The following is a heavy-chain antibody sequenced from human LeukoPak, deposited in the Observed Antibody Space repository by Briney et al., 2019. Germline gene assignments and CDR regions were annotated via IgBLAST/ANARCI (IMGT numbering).Heavy chain of an antibody. CDR2: ISYDGNSE. CDR1: GFXFSSYA. CDR3: AKDCCCSTTSCYVHYFDC. D-gene: IGHD2-2*01. Sequence: PGGSLRLSCAASGFXFSSYAIHWVRQAPGKGLEWLAVISYDGNSEYYTDSVKGRFTISRDNSKSTLFLQMNSLRAEDTAVYFCAKDCCCSTTSCYVHYFDCWGQGTLVTVSS. V-gene: IGHV3-30*18. J-gene: IGHJ4*02.